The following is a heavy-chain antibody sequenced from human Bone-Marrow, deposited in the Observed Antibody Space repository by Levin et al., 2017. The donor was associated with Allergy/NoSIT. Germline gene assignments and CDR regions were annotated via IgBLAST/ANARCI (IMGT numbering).Heavy chain of an antibody. CDR2: IYASGRP. J-gene: IGHJ4*02. CDR1: VGSIRMVVVS. V-gene: IGHV4-31*03. D-gene: IGHD5-18*01. Sequence: PSETLSLTCTVSVGSIRMVVVSWSWLRQHPGKGLAWLGYIYASGRPSYNPSLESRVVISVDTSKNQFDLKLTSLTAADTAGDYGARIPDTTSDFDYGGQGTLVTVSS. CDR3: ARIPDTTSDFDY.